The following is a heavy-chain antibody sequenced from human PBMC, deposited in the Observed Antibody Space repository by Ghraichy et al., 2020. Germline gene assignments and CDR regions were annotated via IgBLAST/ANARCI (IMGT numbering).Heavy chain of an antibody. J-gene: IGHJ6*02. CDR2: IKQDEGEK. D-gene: IGHD3-10*01. CDR1: GFTFSNYW. CDR3: ARSWFGDDYGMNV. Sequence: SCAASGFTFSNYWMSWVRQAPGKGLEWVANIKQDEGEKYYVDSVKGRFTVSRDNAKNSLYLQMNSLRAEDTAVYYCARSWFGDDYGMNVWGQGTTVTVSS. V-gene: IGHV3-7*01.